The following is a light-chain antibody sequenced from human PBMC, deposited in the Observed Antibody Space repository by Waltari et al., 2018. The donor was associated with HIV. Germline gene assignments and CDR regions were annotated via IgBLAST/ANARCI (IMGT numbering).Light chain of an antibody. Sequence: QSALTQPASVSGSPGQSITISCTGTSSDVGGYNYVSRYQQHPGKAPKLMIYEVSKRPSGVSNRFSGSKSGNTASLTISGLQAEDEADYYCTSYTSSSTYVFGTGTKVTVL. CDR1: SSDVGGYNY. CDR2: EVS. CDR3: TSYTSSSTYV. J-gene: IGLJ1*01. V-gene: IGLV2-14*01.